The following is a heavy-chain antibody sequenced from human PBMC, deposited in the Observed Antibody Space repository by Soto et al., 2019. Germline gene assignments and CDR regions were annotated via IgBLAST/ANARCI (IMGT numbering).Heavy chain of an antibody. D-gene: IGHD2-15*01. CDR3: ASVLSGASDY. CDR1: GVSFSSYY. Sequence: SETLSLTCTVSGVSFSSYYWSWIRQPPGKGLEWIGYIYYSGSTNYNPSLKSRVTISVDTSKNQFSLNLSSVTAADTAVYYCASVLSGASDYWGQGTLVTVSS. V-gene: IGHV4-59*08. J-gene: IGHJ4*02. CDR2: IYYSGST.